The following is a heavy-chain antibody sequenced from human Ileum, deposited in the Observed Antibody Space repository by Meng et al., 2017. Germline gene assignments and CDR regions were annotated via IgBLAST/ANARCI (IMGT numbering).Heavy chain of an antibody. Sequence: HVRLMPSGYVLKKPGAAVMVTSMTSGYTFTCKALHWVRQAPGQGLEWIGWIDTSTGNSNYAPGFTGVSVFSLDTSVSTAYLQFSSLNVEDTAVYYCARHSGNFGLDFWGQGTLVTVSS. CDR2: IDTSTGNS. CDR1: GYTFTCKA. J-gene: IGHJ4*02. CDR3: ARHSGNFGLDF. D-gene: IGHD4-23*01. V-gene: IGHV7-4-1*02.